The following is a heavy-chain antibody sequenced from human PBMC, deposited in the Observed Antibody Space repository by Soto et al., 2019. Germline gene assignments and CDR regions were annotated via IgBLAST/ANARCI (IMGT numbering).Heavy chain of an antibody. V-gene: IGHV4-59*08. D-gene: IGHD5-18*01. CDR1: GGSISSYY. J-gene: IGHJ4*02. CDR3: ARRYGSCFDY. Sequence: QVQLQESGPGLVKPSETLSLTCTVSGGSISSYYWSWIRQPPGKGLEWIGYIYYSGSTNYNPSLKSRVTISVDTSKNQFSLKLSSVTAADTAVYYXARRYGSCFDYWGQGTLVTVSS. CDR2: IYYSGST.